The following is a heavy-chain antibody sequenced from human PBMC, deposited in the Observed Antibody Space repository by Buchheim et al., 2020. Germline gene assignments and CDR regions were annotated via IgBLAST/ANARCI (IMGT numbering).Heavy chain of an antibody. CDR2: ISYDGSNK. V-gene: IGHV3-30*04. J-gene: IGHJ6*02. Sequence: QVQLVESGGGVVQPGRSLRLSCAASGFTFSSYAMHWVRQAPGKGLEWVAVISYDGSNKYYADSVKGRFTISRDNSKNTLYLQMNSLRAEDTAVYYCARTPRDYYGMDVWGQGTT. CDR3: ARTPRDYYGMDV. CDR1: GFTFSSYA.